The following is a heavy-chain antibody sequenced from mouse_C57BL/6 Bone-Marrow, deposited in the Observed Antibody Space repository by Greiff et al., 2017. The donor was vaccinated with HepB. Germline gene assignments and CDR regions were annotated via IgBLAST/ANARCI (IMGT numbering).Heavy chain of an antibody. J-gene: IGHJ3*01. V-gene: IGHV1-19*01. CDR2: INPYNGGT. D-gene: IGHD2-10*01. CDR3: ARSLLWAWFAY. CDR1: GYTFTDYY. Sequence: DVKLVESGPVLVKPGASVKMSCKASGYTFTDYYMNWVKQSHGKSLEWIGVINPYNGGTSYNQKFKGKATLTVDKSSSTAYMELNSLTSEDSAVYYCARSLLWAWFAYWGQGTLVTVSA.